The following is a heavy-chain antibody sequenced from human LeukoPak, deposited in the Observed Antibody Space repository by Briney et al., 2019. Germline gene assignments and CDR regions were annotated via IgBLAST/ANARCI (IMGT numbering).Heavy chain of an antibody. J-gene: IGHJ4*02. CDR2: INHSGST. Sequence: SETLSLTCAVYGGSFSGYYWSWIRQPPGKGLEWIGVINHSGSTNYNPSLKSRVTISVDTSKNQFSLKLSSVTAADTAVYYCASLDYDILTGYGYWGQGTLVTVSS. V-gene: IGHV4-34*01. CDR1: GGSFSGYY. D-gene: IGHD3-9*01. CDR3: ASLDYDILTGYGY.